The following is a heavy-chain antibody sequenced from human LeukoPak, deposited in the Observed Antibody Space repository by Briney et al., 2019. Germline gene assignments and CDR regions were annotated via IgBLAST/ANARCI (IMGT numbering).Heavy chain of an antibody. D-gene: IGHD7-27*01. CDR3: ARDSLTGPLDY. V-gene: IGHV3-33*01. J-gene: IGHJ4*02. Sequence: PGGSLRLSCAASGFTFSSYGMHWVRQAPGKGLEWVAVIWYDGSNKYYADSVKGRFTISRDNSKNTLYLQMNSLRAEDTAVYYCARDSLTGPLDYWGQGTLVTVSS. CDR2: IWYDGSNK. CDR1: GFTFSSYG.